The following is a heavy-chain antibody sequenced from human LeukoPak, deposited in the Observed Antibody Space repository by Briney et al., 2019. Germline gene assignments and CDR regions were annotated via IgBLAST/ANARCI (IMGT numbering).Heavy chain of an antibody. V-gene: IGHV4-34*01. CDR2: INHSGST. CDR3: ARAEYSSSSRSQCLNWFDP. Sequence: SETLSLTCAVYGGSFSGYYWSWIRQPPGKGLEWIGEINHSGSTNYNPSLKSRVTISVDTSKNQFSLKLSSVTAADTAVYYCARAEYSSSSRSQCLNWFDPWGQGTLVTVSS. CDR1: GGSFSGYY. D-gene: IGHD6-6*01. J-gene: IGHJ5*02.